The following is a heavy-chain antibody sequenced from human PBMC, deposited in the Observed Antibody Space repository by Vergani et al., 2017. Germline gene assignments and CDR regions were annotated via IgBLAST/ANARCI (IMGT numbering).Heavy chain of an antibody. CDR1: GFTFSSYS. CDR2: ISSSSSYI. V-gene: IGHV3-21*01. CDR3: ASMYSSSWYDYYYYGMDV. J-gene: IGHJ6*02. D-gene: IGHD6-13*01. Sequence: EVQLVESGGGLVKPGGSLTLSCAASGFTFSSYSMNWVRQAPGKGLEWVSSISSSSSYIYYADSVKGRFTISRDNAKNSLYLQMNSLRAEDTAVYYCASMYSSSWYDYYYYGMDVWGQGTTVTVSS.